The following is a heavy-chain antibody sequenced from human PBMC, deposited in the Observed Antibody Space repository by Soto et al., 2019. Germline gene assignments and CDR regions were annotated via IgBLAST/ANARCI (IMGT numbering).Heavy chain of an antibody. D-gene: IGHD3-10*01. Sequence: PGGSLRLSCAASGFTFSSYAMSWVRQAPGKGLEWVSAISGSGGSTYYADSVKGRFTISRYNSKNTLYLQMNSLRAEDTAVYYCAKDNLWFGELPDYWGQGTLVTVSS. CDR3: AKDNLWFGELPDY. CDR1: GFTFSSYA. CDR2: ISGSGGST. V-gene: IGHV3-23*01. J-gene: IGHJ4*02.